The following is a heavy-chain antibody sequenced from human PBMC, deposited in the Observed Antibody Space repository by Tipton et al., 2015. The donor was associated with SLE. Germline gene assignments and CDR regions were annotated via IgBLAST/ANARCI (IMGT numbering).Heavy chain of an antibody. D-gene: IGHD2-2*02. CDR3: ARANPHIVVVPAAIKHYYYYMDV. Sequence: QLVQSGPEVKKPGASVKVSCKASGYTFTSYDINWVRQATGQGLEWMGWMNPNSGNTGYAQKFQGRVTMTRNTSISTAYMELSSLRSEDTAVYYFARANPHIVVVPAAIKHYYYYMDVWGKGTPVTVPS. CDR2: MNPNSGNT. J-gene: IGHJ6*03. V-gene: IGHV1-8*01. CDR1: GYTFTSYD.